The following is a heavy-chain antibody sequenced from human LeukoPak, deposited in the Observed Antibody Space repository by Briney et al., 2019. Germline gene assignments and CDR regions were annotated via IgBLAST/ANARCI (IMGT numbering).Heavy chain of an antibody. Sequence: PGASLRLSCAASVFTCNNYAMSWVRQPAGKLLEWVEAMSNTGGDTKSAASVKGRFTLSRDNSRNTLYLQLNSLRVGDTAIYFCGRDWKLDYWGQGTLVTVSS. D-gene: IGHD1-1*01. CDR3: GRDWKLDY. CDR1: VFTCNNYA. CDR2: MSNTGGDT. V-gene: IGHV3-23*01. J-gene: IGHJ4*02.